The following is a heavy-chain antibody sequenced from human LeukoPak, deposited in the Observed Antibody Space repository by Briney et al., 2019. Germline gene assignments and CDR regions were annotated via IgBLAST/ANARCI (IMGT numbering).Heavy chain of an antibody. J-gene: IGHJ3*02. Sequence: SVKVSCKASGGTFSSYAISWVRQAPGQGLEWMGGIIPIFGTANYAQKFQGRVTITADESTSTAYMELSSLRSEDTAVYYCAREGENDYVWGSYRYTNIDAFDIWGQGTMVTVSS. V-gene: IGHV1-69*13. CDR2: IIPIFGTA. D-gene: IGHD3-16*02. CDR3: AREGENDYVWGSYRYTNIDAFDI. CDR1: GGTFSSYA.